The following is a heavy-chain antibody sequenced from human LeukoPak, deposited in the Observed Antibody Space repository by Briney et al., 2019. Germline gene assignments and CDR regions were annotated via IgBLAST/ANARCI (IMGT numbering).Heavy chain of an antibody. D-gene: IGHD1-1*01. V-gene: IGHV1-18*01. CDR1: GYTFTNYG. Sequence: ASVKVSCKASGYTFTNYGISWVRQAPGQGLEWMGWISGYNGNTNYAQKLQGRVTMTTDTSTSTAYLELRSLKSDATAVYYCTKRPFSGYFDYWGQGTLVTVSS. CDR2: ISGYNGNT. CDR3: TKRPFSGYFDY. J-gene: IGHJ4*02.